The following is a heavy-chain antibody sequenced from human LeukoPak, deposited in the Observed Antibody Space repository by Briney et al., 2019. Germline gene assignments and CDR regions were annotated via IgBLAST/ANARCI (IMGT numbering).Heavy chain of an antibody. Sequence: SETLSLTCTVSGGSISSSSYYWSWIRQPPGKGLEWIGEINHSGSTNYNPSLKSRVTISVDTSKNQFSLKLSSVTAADTAVYYCARGVMGRPSTKFDPWGQGTLVTVSS. D-gene: IGHD1-1*01. J-gene: IGHJ5*02. CDR3: ARGVMGRPSTKFDP. V-gene: IGHV4-39*07. CDR1: GGSISSSSYY. CDR2: INHSGST.